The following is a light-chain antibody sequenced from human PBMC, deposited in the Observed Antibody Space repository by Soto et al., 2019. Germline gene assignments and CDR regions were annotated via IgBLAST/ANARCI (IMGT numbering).Light chain of an antibody. CDR2: DVS. V-gene: IGLV2-11*01. Sequence: QSVLTQPRSVSGSPGQSVTISCTGTSSDVGGYNSVSWYQQYPGKAPKLMIYDVSKRPSGVPDRFSGSKSGNTASLTVSGLQAEDEANYYCSSYAGSNVLFGGGTKLTVL. CDR3: SSYAGSNVL. CDR1: SSDVGGYNS. J-gene: IGLJ2*01.